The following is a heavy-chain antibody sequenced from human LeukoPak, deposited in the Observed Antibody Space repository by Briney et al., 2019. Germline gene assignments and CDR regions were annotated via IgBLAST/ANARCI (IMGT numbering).Heavy chain of an antibody. D-gene: IGHD3-10*01. CDR2: IGGSGDFT. CDR1: GFTFSTYA. V-gene: IGHV3-23*01. J-gene: IGHJ4*02. Sequence: GGSLRLSCAASGFTFSTYAMSWVRQAPGKGLEWVSAIGGSGDFTYYAEYVRGRFTISRDNSKKTLYPQMNSLRAEDTAVYYCAKADRGWGVITKDWGQGTLVTVSS. CDR3: AKADRGWGVITKD.